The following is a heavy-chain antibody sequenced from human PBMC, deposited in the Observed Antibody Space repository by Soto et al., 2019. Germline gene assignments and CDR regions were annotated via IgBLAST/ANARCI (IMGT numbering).Heavy chain of an antibody. Sequence: PGVSLRLSCAASGFTFDDYAMHWVRQDPGKGLEWVSGIGWNGGSIAYADSVKGRFTISRDNAKNSLYLQMNSLRAEDTALYYCAKGHGSASYHLNYFDYWGQGTLVTVSS. CDR3: AKGHGSASYHLNYFDY. J-gene: IGHJ4*02. D-gene: IGHD3-10*01. V-gene: IGHV3-9*01. CDR2: IGWNGGSI. CDR1: GFTFDDYA.